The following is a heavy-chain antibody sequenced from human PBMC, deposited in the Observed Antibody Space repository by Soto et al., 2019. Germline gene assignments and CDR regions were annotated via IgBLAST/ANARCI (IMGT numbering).Heavy chain of an antibody. CDR1: GFTVSNNY. CDR3: STPGGGGGY. CDR2: IYSGGYT. V-gene: IGHV3-53*01. J-gene: IGHJ4*02. D-gene: IGHD3-16*01. Sequence: EVQLVESGGGLIQPGGSLRLSCAVSGFTVSNNYMSWVRQAPGKGLEGVSVIYSGGYTAYGDSVKGRFTISRDNSKNTLLFKRNKLGAEGTAVFFGSTPGGGGGYWGQGTLVTVSS.